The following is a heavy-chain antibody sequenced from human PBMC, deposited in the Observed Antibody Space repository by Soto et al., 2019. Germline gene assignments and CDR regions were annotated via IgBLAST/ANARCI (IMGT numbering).Heavy chain of an antibody. V-gene: IGHV3-30*18. CDR3: AKDLWFGELVGAPYDC. CDR2: ISYDGTNK. Sequence: QVQLVDSGGDVVQPGRSLRLSCAASGFTFSRFGMHWVRQAPGKGLEWVATISYDGTNKYYADSVKGRFTISRDNSKNTLFLQMNSLRAEDTAVYYCAKDLWFGELVGAPYDCWGQGTLVTVSS. J-gene: IGHJ4*02. CDR1: GFTFSRFG. D-gene: IGHD3-10*01.